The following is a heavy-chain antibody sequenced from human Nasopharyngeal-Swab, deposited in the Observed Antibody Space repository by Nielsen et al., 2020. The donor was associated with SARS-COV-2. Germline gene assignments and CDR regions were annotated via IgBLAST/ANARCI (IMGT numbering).Heavy chain of an antibody. J-gene: IGHJ4*02. V-gene: IGHV3-30*18. Sequence: GESLKISCAASGFSFSDYGMHWVRQAPGKGLQWVAFISYDGSNNYYADSVKGRFTIFRDNSKNTLFLQMNSLRAEDTALYYCAKDISRYGSGSYFDYWGQGTLVTVSS. CDR2: ISYDGSNN. CDR1: GFSFSDYG. CDR3: AKDISRYGSGSYFDY. D-gene: IGHD3-10*01.